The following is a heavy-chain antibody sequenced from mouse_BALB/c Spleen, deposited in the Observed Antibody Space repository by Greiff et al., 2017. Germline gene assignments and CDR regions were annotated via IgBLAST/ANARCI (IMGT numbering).Heavy chain of an antibody. CDR3: SLYYGSSYAMDY. CDR1: GFNIKDTY. CDR2: IDPANGNT. V-gene: IGHV14-3*02. D-gene: IGHD1-1*01. Sequence: EVQGVESGAELVKPGASVKLSCTASGFNIKDTYMHWVKQRPEQGLEWIGRIDPANGNTKYDPKFQGKATITADTSSNTAYLQLSSLTSEDTAVYYCSLYYGSSYAMDYWGQGTSVTVAS. J-gene: IGHJ4*01.